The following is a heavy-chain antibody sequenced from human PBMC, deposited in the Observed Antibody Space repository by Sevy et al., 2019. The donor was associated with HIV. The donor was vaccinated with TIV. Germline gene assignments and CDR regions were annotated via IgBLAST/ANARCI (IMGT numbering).Heavy chain of an antibody. V-gene: IGHV3-30*18. CDR2: ISYDGSNK. CDR1: AFTFSSYG. Sequence: GGSLRLSCAASAFTFSSYGMHWVRQAPGKGLEWVAVISYDGSNKYYADSVKGRFTISRDNSRNTLYLQMNSLRAEDTAIYYCAKRRVQSGLSGGGANYGMDVCGRGTTVTVSS. D-gene: IGHD2-8*02. J-gene: IGHJ6*02. CDR3: AKRRVQSGLSGGGANYGMDV.